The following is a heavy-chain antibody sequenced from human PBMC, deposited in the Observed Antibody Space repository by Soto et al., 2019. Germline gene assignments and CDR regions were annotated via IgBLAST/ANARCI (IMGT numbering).Heavy chain of an antibody. Sequence: ASVKVSCKASGYTFTTYDISWVRQATGQGLEWMGWMNPYSGNTGYAQKFQGRVTVTRNTSISTVYMELSGLRPDDTAVYYCARRKERSGPHYFDSWGQGIVVTVSS. CDR2: MNPYSGNT. CDR3: ARRKERSGPHYFDS. D-gene: IGHD6-25*01. V-gene: IGHV1-8*01. J-gene: IGHJ4*02. CDR1: GYTFTTYD.